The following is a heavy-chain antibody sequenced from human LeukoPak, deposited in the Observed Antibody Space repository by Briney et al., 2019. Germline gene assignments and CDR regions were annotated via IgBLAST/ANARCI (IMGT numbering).Heavy chain of an antibody. J-gene: IGHJ4*02. D-gene: IGHD3-3*01. CDR2: INHSGRT. CDR1: GGSFSGYY. CDR3: AKGLRFFHPSFYYFDY. V-gene: IGHV4-34*01. Sequence: SETLSLTCAVYGGSFSGYYWSWISQPPGKGLEWIGEINHSGRTNYNPSLKSRVPLSGEPSKNQLSLNLSSVTVAEPPVYYCAKGLRFFHPSFYYFDYWGQGTLVTVSS.